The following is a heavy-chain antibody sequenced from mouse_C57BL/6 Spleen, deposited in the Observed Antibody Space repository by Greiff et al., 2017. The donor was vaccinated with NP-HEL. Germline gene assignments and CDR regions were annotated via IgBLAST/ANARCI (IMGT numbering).Heavy chain of an antibody. CDR3: ARPLMVTTTGFAY. J-gene: IGHJ3*01. Sequence: EVKLMESGGGLVQPGGSLKLSCAASGFTFSDYYMYWVRQTPEKRLEWVAYISNGGGSTYYPDTVKGRFTISRDNAKNTLYLQMSRLKSEDTAMYYCARPLMVTTTGFAYWGQGTLVTVSA. D-gene: IGHD2-2*01. CDR1: GFTFSDYY. V-gene: IGHV5-12*01. CDR2: ISNGGGST.